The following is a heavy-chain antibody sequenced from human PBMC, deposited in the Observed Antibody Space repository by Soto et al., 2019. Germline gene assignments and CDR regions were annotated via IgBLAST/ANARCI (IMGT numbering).Heavy chain of an antibody. V-gene: IGHV1-58*01. J-gene: IGHJ4*02. CDR2: IVVGSGNT. CDR3: AAGPSSWGSFDY. D-gene: IGHD6-13*01. CDR1: GFTFTSSA. Sequence: ASVKVSCKASGFTFTSSAVQWVRQARGQRLEWIGWIVVGSGNTNHAQKFQERVTITRDMSTSTAYMELSSLRSEDTAVYYCAAGPSSWGSFDYWGQGTLVTVSS.